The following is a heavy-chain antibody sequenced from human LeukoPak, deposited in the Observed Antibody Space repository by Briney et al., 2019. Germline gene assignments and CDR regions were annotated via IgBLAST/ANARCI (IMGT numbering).Heavy chain of an antibody. CDR1: GGSISSGGYY. CDR3: ARDLRGHTVVTSHYFDY. V-gene: IGHV4-31*03. Sequence: SGTLSLTCTVSGGSISSGGYYWSWIRQHPGTGLEWIGYIYYSGGTYYNPSLKSRVTISVDTSKNQFSLKLSSVSAADTAVYYCARDLRGHTVVTSHYFDYWGQGTLVTVSS. D-gene: IGHD4-23*01. CDR2: IYYSGGT. J-gene: IGHJ4*02.